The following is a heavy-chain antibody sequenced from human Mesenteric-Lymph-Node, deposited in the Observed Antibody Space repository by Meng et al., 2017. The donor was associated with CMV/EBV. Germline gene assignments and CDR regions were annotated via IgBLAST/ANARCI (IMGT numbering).Heavy chain of an antibody. CDR1: GFTFTSHT. J-gene: IGHJ4*02. CDR3: ARFKTDYDFWSGYYPRYVDY. CDR2: ISASSSYI. D-gene: IGHD3-3*01. Sequence: GGSLRLSCVVSGFTFTSHTMNWVRQSPEKGLEWVSSISASSSYIYYADSVRGRFTVSRANAENSLYLQMDSLRAEDTAVYYCARFKTDYDFWSGYYPRYVDYWGQGALVTVSS. V-gene: IGHV3-21*01.